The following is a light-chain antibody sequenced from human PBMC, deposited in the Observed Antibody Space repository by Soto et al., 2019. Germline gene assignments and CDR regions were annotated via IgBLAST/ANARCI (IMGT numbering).Light chain of an antibody. V-gene: IGLV1-40*01. CDR3: HSYDSSLWV. J-gene: IGLJ3*02. CDR1: SSNIGAGYD. CDR2: GNS. Sequence: QSVLTQPPSVSGAPGQRVTISCTGSSSNIGAGYDVHWYQQLPGTAPKLLIYGNSNRPSGVPDRFSGSKSVTSASLAITGLQAEDEADYYCHSYDSSLWVFGGGTKLTVL.